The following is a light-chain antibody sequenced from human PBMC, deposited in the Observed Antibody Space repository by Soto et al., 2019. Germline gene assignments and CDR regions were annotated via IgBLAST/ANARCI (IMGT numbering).Light chain of an antibody. CDR2: EVS. V-gene: IGLV2-8*01. CDR3: SSYAGSNNFVV. Sequence: QSALTQPPSASASPGQSVTISCTGTSSDVGDYNYVSWYQHHPGKAPKLMIYEVSKRPSGVPDRFSGSKSGNTASLTVSGLQADDEADYYCSSYAGSNNFVVFGGGTKLTVL. J-gene: IGLJ2*01. CDR1: SSDVGDYNY.